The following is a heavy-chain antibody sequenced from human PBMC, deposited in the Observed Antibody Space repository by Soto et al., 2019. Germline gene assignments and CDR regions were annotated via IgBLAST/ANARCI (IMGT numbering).Heavy chain of an antibody. V-gene: IGHV4-34*01. Sequence: QVQLQQWGAGLLKPSETLSLTCAVHGGSFSGYYWSWIRQPPGKGLEWIGEISHGGDTRYNPSLTSRVTISVDTSKNQCSLRLRSVTAADTAVYYCATSIFGVVILGHWGQGTLVTVSS. CDR2: ISHGGDT. CDR1: GGSFSGYY. J-gene: IGHJ4*02. D-gene: IGHD3-3*01. CDR3: ATSIFGVVILGH.